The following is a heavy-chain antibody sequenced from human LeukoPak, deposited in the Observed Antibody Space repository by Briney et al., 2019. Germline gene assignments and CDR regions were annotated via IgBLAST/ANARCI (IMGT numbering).Heavy chain of an antibody. CDR2: INDSGGST. CDR3: AKYMGAEWLLLFSY. J-gene: IGHJ4*02. D-gene: IGHD3-22*01. CDR1: GFTFSNYA. Sequence: GGSLRLSCAASGFTFSNYAMSWVRQAPGKGLEWVSSINDSGGSTYYADSVKGRFTTPRDNSKNTLYLQMNSLRAEDTAVYYCAKYMGAEWLLLFSYWGQGTLVTVSS. V-gene: IGHV3-23*01.